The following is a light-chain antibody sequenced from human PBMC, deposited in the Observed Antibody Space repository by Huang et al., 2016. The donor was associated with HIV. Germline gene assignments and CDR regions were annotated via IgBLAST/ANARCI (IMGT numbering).Light chain of an antibody. Sequence: DIVMTQSPDSLAVPLGERATISCVSSQSVLYSANKKHPRMNCLDWYQKKPVQPPKLLIYGASSRAAGVPDRFSGSGSGTDFTLTISSLQAEDVAVYYCQQHYSTPWTFGQGTKVEIK. CDR1: QSVLYSANKKHPRMNC. J-gene: IGKJ1*01. CDR3: QQHYSTPWT. V-gene: IGKV4-1*01. CDR2: GAS.